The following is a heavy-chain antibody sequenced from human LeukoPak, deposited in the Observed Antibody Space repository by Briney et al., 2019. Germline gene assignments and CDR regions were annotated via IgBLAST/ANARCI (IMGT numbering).Heavy chain of an antibody. CDR2: MYYSGNT. V-gene: IGHV4-39*01. D-gene: IGHD3-22*01. CDR1: GDSVRTSNSY. CDR3: ARHPHYYFDNSAR. J-gene: IGHJ4*02. Sequence: SETLSLTCTVSGDSVRTSNSYWGWIRQPPGKGLEWIVSMYYSGNTYYNPSLKSRVTISVDTSKNQLSLRLSSVTAADTAVYYCARHPHYYFDNSARWGQGTLATVSS.